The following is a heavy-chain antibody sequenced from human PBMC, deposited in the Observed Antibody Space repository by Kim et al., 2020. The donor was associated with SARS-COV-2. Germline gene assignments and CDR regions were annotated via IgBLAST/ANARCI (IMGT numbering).Heavy chain of an antibody. D-gene: IGHD6-13*01. CDR1: GGSISSYY. Sequence: SETLSLTCTVSGGSISSYYVNWIRQPPGRGLEWIGYIYHIGSTNYNPSLKSRVTMSVDTSKNQVSLKLSSVTAADTAIYYCARRDGGSSWKYWYFDLWGRWTLVTVSP. CDR2: IYHIGST. V-gene: IGHV4-59*08. CDR3: ARRDGGSSWKYWYFDL. J-gene: IGHJ2*01.